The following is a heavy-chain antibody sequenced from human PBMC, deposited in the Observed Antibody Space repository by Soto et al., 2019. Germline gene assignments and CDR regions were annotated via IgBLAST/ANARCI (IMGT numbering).Heavy chain of an antibody. V-gene: IGHV1-18*01. J-gene: IGHJ6*02. CDR2: ISAYNGNT. CDR1: GYTFTSYV. Sequence: ASVKVSCKASGYTFTSYVISWVRQAPGQGLEWMGWISAYNGNTNYAQKLQGRVTMTTDTSTSTAYMELRSLRSDDTAVYYCARALGGCTNGVCYSSWEYYYYGMDVWGQGTTVTVSS. D-gene: IGHD2-8*01. CDR3: ARALGGCTNGVCYSSWEYYYYGMDV.